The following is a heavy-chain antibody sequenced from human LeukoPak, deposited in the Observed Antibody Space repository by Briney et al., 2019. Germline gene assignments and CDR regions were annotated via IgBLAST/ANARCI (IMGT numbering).Heavy chain of an antibody. CDR3: ARDRIAAVD. Sequence: SETLSLTCTVSGGSISSSSYYWGWIRQPPGKGLEWIGSIYYSGSTYYNPSLKSRVTISVDTSKNQFSLKLSSVTAADTAVYYCARDRIAAVDWGQGTLVTVSS. J-gene: IGHJ4*02. D-gene: IGHD6-13*01. CDR1: GGSISSSSYY. CDR2: IYYSGST. V-gene: IGHV4-39*02.